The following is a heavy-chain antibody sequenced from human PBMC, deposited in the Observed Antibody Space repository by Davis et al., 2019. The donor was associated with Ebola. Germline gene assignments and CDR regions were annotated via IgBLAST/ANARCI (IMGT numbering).Heavy chain of an antibody. CDR2: LNPNSSAT. V-gene: IGHV1-2*06. CDR1: GYTLTELS. D-gene: IGHD6-13*01. Sequence: ASVKVSCKVSGYTLTELSMHWVRQAPGRGLEWMGRLNPNSSATIYAQRFQGRVAMTRDTSISTAYMELRRLTSDDTAVYYCAREIGVFGDDYWGQGTLVTVSS. CDR3: AREIGVFGDDY. J-gene: IGHJ4*02.